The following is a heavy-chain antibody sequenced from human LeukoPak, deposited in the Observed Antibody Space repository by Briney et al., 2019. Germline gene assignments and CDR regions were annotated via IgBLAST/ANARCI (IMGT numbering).Heavy chain of an antibody. CDR1: GYTFTVYY. D-gene: IGHD5-24*01. J-gene: IGHJ4*02. V-gene: IGHV1-2*02. CDR2: INPNSGGT. Sequence: ASVKVSCKASGYTFTVYYMHCVRQPPGQGLEWLGSINPNSGGTNYAQKFQGRVTMTRDTSISTAFMELSRLRSDDTAVYYCAREGAGDGYNFGFDYWGQGTLVTVSS. CDR3: AREGAGDGYNFGFDY.